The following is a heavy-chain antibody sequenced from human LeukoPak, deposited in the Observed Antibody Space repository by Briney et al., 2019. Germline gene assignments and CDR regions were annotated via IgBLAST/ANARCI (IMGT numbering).Heavy chain of an antibody. CDR3: VKEVDGQFV. Sequence: PGGSLRLSCAASGFSFGNYTMSWVHQLPGRRLEWVSSISTDSSYKYYGGSVRGRFSISRDNAKKSLYLQLNSLRVDDTAVYYCVKEVDGQFVWGQGTLVSVSS. J-gene: IGHJ4*02. CDR1: GFSFGNYT. D-gene: IGHD2-2*01. CDR2: ISTDSSYK. V-gene: IGHV3-21*01.